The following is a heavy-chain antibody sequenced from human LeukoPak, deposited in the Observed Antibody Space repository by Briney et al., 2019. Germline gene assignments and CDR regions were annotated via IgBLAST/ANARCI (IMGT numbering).Heavy chain of an antibody. D-gene: IGHD2-15*01. V-gene: IGHV3-66*01. CDR1: GFTVSSNY. CDR2: IFSGRNT. J-gene: IGHJ4*02. CDR3: ARTVPGYCSGGSCLGY. Sequence: GGSLRLSCAASGFTVSSNYMSWVCQAPGKGLDWVSVIFSGRNTYYADSVKGRFTISTDNSKNTLDLQMNSLRAEDTAVYYCARTVPGYCSGGSCLGYWGQGTLVTVSS.